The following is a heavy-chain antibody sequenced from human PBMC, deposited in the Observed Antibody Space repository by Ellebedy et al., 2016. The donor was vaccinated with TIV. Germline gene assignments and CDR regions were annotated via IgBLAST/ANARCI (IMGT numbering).Heavy chain of an antibody. D-gene: IGHD5-18*01. CDR3: AKGISSYATGGWFDP. CDR2: ISWHSGSI. J-gene: IGHJ5*02. Sequence: SLKISCAASGFTFDDSAMHWVRQVPGEGLEWVSGISWHSGSIGDADSVKGRFTISRDNAKNSLYLQMNSLRAEDTALYYCAKGISSYATGGWFDPWGQGTLVTVSS. V-gene: IGHV3-9*01. CDR1: GFTFDDSA.